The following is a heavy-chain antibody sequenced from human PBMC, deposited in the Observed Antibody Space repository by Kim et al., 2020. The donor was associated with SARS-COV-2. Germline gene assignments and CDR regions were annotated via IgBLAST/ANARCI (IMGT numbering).Heavy chain of an antibody. D-gene: IGHD3-10*02. Sequence: GGSLRLSCAASGFTFSSYGMHWVRQAPGKGLEWVAVISYDGSNKYYADSVKGRFTISRDNSKNTLYLQMNSLRAEDTAVYYCAKLIGITMFAPLDYWGQGTLVTVSS. CDR2: ISYDGSNK. V-gene: IGHV3-30*18. J-gene: IGHJ4*02. CDR1: GFTFSSYG. CDR3: AKLIGITMFAPLDY.